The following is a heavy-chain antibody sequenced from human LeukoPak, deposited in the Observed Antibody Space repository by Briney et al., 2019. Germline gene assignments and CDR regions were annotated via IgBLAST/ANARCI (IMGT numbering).Heavy chain of an antibody. CDR1: GGSISSYY. Sequence: PSETLSLTCTVSGGSISSYYWSWIRQPPGKGLEWIGYIYYSGSTNYNPSLKSRVTISVDTSKNQFSLKLGSVTAADTAVYYCARGWRRYYFDYWGQGTLVTVSS. J-gene: IGHJ4*02. D-gene: IGHD1-1*01. V-gene: IGHV4-59*01. CDR2: IYYSGST. CDR3: ARGWRRYYFDY.